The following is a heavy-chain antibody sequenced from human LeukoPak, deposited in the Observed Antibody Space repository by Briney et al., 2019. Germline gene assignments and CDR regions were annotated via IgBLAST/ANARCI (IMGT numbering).Heavy chain of an antibody. CDR3: AREAITGNDY. J-gene: IGHJ4*02. Sequence: NPSETLSLTCTVSGGSISSYYWSWIRQPPGKGLEWIGYIYYSGSTNYNPSLTSRATISADTSKNQFALKLSSVTASDTAVYYCAREAITGNDYWGQGTLVTVSS. V-gene: IGHV4-59*12. CDR1: GGSISSYY. CDR2: IYYSGST. D-gene: IGHD3-10*01.